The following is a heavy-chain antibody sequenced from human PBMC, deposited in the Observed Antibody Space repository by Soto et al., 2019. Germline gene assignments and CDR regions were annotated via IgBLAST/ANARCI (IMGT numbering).Heavy chain of an antibody. CDR1: GVSITSYY. D-gene: IGHD2-15*01. J-gene: IGHJ6*02. V-gene: IGHV4-4*07. CDR2: INTDGLS. Sequence: PSETLSFTCSVSGVSITSYYWSWIRQSAGGGLEWMGRINTDGLSTYSPSFKSRLTMSLDTSKNQVSLRLISVTAADTAVYFCARVPVAVAATEDYYGLDVWGQGTTVTVSS. CDR3: ARVPVAVAATEDYYGLDV.